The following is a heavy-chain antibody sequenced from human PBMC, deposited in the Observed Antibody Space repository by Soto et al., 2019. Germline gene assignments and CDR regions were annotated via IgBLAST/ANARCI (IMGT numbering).Heavy chain of an antibody. J-gene: IGHJ5*02. CDR1: GDSISGYY. V-gene: IGHV4-59*01. D-gene: IGHD3-10*01. CDR3: ARDLSHAWFRGVFSP. Sequence: QVQLQESGPGLVKPSETLSLICTVSGDSISGYYWSWIRQPPGKGLEWIGYIYYSGSTNYNPSLKSRVTLSVDTSKNQFSLNLNSVTAADTAVYYCARDLSHAWFRGVFSPWGQGTLVTVSS. CDR2: IYYSGST.